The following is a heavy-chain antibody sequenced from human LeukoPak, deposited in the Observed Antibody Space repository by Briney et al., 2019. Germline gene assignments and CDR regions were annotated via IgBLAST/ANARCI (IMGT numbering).Heavy chain of an antibody. J-gene: IGHJ6*03. D-gene: IGHD4-11*01. Sequence: SQTLSLTCTVSGGSISSGGYYWSWIRQHPGKGLEWIGYIYYSGSTYYNPSLKSRVTISVDTSKNQFPLKLSSVTAADTAVYYCARLTVTSYYYYYYYMDVWGKGTTVTVSS. CDR3: ARLTVTSYYYYYYYMDV. V-gene: IGHV4-31*03. CDR2: IYYSGST. CDR1: GGSISSGGYY.